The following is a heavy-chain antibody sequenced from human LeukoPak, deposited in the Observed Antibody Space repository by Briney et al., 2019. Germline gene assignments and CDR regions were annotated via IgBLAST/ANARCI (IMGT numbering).Heavy chain of an antibody. D-gene: IGHD3-10*01. CDR1: GFTFSSYW. J-gene: IGHJ4*02. CDR3: ARDYNYYGSGSYHDY. CDR2: IKQDGSEK. V-gene: IGHV3-7*01. Sequence: GGSLRLSCAASGFTFSSYWMSWVRQAPGKGLEWVANIKQDGSEKYYVDSVKGRFTISRDNAKNSLYLQMNSLRAEDTAVCYCARDYNYYGSGSYHDYWGQGTLVTVSS.